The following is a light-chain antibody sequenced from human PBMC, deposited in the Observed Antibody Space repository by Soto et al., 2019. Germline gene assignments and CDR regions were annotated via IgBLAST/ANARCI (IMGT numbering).Light chain of an antibody. CDR1: QSVSSY. V-gene: IGKV3-11*01. CDR3: QQRSNWPPT. CDR2: DAD. J-gene: IGKJ4*01. Sequence: EIVLTQSPATLSLSPGERATLSCMASQSVSSYLAWYQQKPGQAPRLLIYDADNRATGIPARFSGSGSGTDVTLTISSLEPEDFAVYYCQQRSNWPPTFGGGTKVEIK.